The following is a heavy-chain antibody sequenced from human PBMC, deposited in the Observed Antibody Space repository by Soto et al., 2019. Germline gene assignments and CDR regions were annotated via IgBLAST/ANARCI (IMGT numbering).Heavy chain of an antibody. J-gene: IGHJ3*02. CDR1: GYTFTTYA. Sequence: ASVKVSCKASGYTFTTYALNWVRQAPGQGLEWMGWINTNTGNPTSAQGFTGRFVFPLDTSVSTAYLQIFSLKAEDTAVYYCARVTRNDDGFDIWGQGTLVTVSS. CDR2: INTNTGNP. V-gene: IGHV7-4-1*01. CDR3: ARVTRNDDGFDI. D-gene: IGHD1-1*01.